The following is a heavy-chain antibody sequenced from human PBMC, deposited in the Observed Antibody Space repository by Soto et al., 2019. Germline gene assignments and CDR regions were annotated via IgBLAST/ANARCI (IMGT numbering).Heavy chain of an antibody. J-gene: IGHJ4*02. Sequence: GGSLRLSCAASGFTFSSYAMSWVRQAPGKGLEWVSAISGSGGSTYYADSVKGRFTISRDNSKNTLYLQMNSLRAEDTAVYYCAKNFGGDYDFWSGYPNDCDYWGQGTLVTVSS. CDR2: ISGSGGST. CDR1: GFTFSSYA. CDR3: AKNFGGDYDFWSGYPNDCDY. V-gene: IGHV3-23*01. D-gene: IGHD3-3*01.